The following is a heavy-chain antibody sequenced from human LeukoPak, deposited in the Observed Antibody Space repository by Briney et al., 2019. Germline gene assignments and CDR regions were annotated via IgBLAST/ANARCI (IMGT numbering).Heavy chain of an antibody. Sequence: SETLSLTCTVSGYSISNGYYWGSIRQPPGKGLEWVGSIYHRGSTYYNPSLRSRVTISLDRSKKKFSLKLTSVTAADTAVYFCARGAEYYAIWRGYAGYSDYWGQGISVTVSS. CDR2: IYHRGST. D-gene: IGHD3-3*01. J-gene: IGHJ4*02. CDR1: GYSISNGYY. CDR3: ARGAEYYAIWRGYAGYSDY. V-gene: IGHV4-38-2*02.